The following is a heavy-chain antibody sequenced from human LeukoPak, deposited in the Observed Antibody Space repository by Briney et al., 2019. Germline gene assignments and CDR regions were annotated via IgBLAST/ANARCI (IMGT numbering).Heavy chain of an antibody. D-gene: IGHD3-22*01. CDR2: ISSSGSTI. CDR3: ARADSSGYGY. J-gene: IGHJ4*02. Sequence: GGSLRLSCAASGFTFSSYEMNWVRQAPGKGLEWVSYISSSGSTIYYADSVKGRFTISRDNAKNSLYLQMNSLRAEDTAVYYCARADSSGYGYWGQGTLVTVSS. V-gene: IGHV3-48*03. CDR1: GFTFSSYE.